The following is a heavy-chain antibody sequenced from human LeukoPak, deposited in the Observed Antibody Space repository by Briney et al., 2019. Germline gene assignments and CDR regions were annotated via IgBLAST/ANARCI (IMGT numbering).Heavy chain of an antibody. CDR2: IYYSGYT. CDR1: GGSISSYY. D-gene: IGHD3-10*01. CDR3: AKHYMGSSYNRGLDY. V-gene: IGHV4-39*01. J-gene: IGHJ4*02. Sequence: SETLSLTCTVSGGSISSYYWGWIRQPPGKGLEWIGTIYYSGYTYYNPSLKSRVTISVDTSKNQFSLKLSSVTAADTAVHYCAKHYMGSSYNRGLDYWGQGTLVTVSS.